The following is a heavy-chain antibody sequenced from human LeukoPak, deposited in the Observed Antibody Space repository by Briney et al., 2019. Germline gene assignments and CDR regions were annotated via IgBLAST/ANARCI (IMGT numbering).Heavy chain of an antibody. D-gene: IGHD6-19*01. V-gene: IGHV3-53*01. Sequence: GGSLRLSCAATGLTVSSNFMSWVRQAPGKGLEWVSVIYGGGSTYYADSVKGRFTISRDTPKNTLYLQMDSLRVEDTAVYYCASWPGGWYGEDSWGQGTLVTVSS. CDR3: ASWPGGWYGEDS. CDR2: IYGGGST. J-gene: IGHJ4*02. CDR1: GLTVSSNF.